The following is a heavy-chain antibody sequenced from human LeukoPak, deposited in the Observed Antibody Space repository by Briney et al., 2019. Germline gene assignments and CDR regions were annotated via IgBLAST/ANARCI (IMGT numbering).Heavy chain of an antibody. Sequence: ASVKVSCKASGFSLTNNYMHWVRQAPGQGLEWMGYMRPTDAYTGYAPKFQGRVTVTRDTSTNTIYMELSSLRSDDTAVYYCAREGAVDLKHFDFWGQGTPVIVSS. V-gene: IGHV1-46*01. CDR1: GFSLTNNY. J-gene: IGHJ4*02. D-gene: IGHD6-19*01. CDR3: AREGAVDLKHFDF. CDR2: MRPTDAYT.